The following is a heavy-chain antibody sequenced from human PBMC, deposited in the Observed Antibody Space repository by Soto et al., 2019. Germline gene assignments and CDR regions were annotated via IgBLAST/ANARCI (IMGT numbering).Heavy chain of an antibody. CDR2: IYYSGST. Sequence: PSETLSLTCTVSGGSISSSSYYWGWIRQPPGKGLEWIGGIYYSGSTYYNPSLKSRVTISVDTSKNQFSLKLSSVTAADTAVYYCARLGTETYYYGIDVWGQGTTVTVSS. CDR3: ARLGTETYYYGIDV. CDR1: GGSISSSSYY. J-gene: IGHJ6*02. D-gene: IGHD1-1*01. V-gene: IGHV4-39*01.